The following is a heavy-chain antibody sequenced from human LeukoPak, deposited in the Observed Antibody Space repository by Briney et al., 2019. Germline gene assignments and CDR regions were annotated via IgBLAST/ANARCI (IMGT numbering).Heavy chain of an antibody. CDR1: GFTFSSYG. J-gene: IGHJ4*02. V-gene: IGHV3-21*04. D-gene: IGHD2-15*01. Sequence: GGSLRLSCAASGFTFSSYGMDWVRQAPGKGLEWVGRTRNKAYTYTTEGRFTISRDDSKNSLFLQMNGLTTEDTAVYYCARGYCSGDMCYFDYWGQGTLVTVSS. CDR3: ARGYCSGDMCYFDY. CDR2: TRNKAYTYTT.